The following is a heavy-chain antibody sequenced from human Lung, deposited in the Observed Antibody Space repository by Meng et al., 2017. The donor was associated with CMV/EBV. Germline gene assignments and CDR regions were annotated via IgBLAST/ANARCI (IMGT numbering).Heavy chain of an antibody. CDR2: ISSSGSTI. CDR3: ARDKGYDFWSGHYYYGMDV. Sequence: GESXKISXAASGFTFSDYYMSWIRQAPGKGLEWVSYISSSGSTIYYADSVKGRFTISRDNAKNSLYLQMNSLRAEDTAVYYCARDKGYDFWSGHYYYGMDVWGQGXTVTVSS. V-gene: IGHV3-11*01. J-gene: IGHJ6*02. CDR1: GFTFSDYY. D-gene: IGHD3-3*01.